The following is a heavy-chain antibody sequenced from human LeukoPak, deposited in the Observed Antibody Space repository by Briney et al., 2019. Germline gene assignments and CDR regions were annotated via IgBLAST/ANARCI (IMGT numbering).Heavy chain of an antibody. CDR3: ARDQEAFDY. Sequence: ASVKVSCKASGYSFTSNYMHWVRQAPGQGLEWMGMIYPRDGSTSYAQKFQGRVTVTRDTSTSTVHVELSGLRSEDTAVYYCARDQEAFDYWGQGTLVTVSS. V-gene: IGHV1-46*01. CDR2: IYPRDGST. CDR1: GYSFTSNY. J-gene: IGHJ4*02.